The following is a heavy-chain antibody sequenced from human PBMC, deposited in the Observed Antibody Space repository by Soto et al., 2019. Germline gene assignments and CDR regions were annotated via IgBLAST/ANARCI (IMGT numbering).Heavy chain of an antibody. V-gene: IGHV4-34*01. D-gene: IGHD5-12*01. CDR2: INHRGYT. CDR1: GESFICYY. Sequence: TSETLSLTCAVDGESFICYYWTLIRQPPGKGLEWIGEINHRGYTNYNPSLKSRVTISIDTSKNQFSLKLTSVTAADTSVYYCARTDIVTTNWFDPWGRGTLVTVSS. J-gene: IGHJ5*02. CDR3: ARTDIVTTNWFDP.